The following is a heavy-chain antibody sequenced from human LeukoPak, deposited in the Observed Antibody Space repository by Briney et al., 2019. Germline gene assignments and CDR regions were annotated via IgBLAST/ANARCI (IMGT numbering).Heavy chain of an antibody. Sequence: SETLSLTCTVSGGSISSGGYYWGWIRQHPGKGLEWIGYIYYSGSTYYNPSLKSRVTISLDTSKNQFSLKLSSVTAADTAVYYCARLDDYYFDYWGQGTLVTVSS. J-gene: IGHJ4*02. CDR2: IYYSGST. CDR3: ARLDDYYFDY. D-gene: IGHD1-1*01. CDR1: GGSISSGGYY. V-gene: IGHV4-31*03.